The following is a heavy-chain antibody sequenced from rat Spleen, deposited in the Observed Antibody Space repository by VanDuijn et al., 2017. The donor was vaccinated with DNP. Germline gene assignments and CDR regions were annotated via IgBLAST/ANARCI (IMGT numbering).Heavy chain of an antibody. CDR3: ARPDYYDGSYPHY. J-gene: IGHJ2*01. CDR2: INYDGSRT. D-gene: IGHD1-12*02. Sequence: EVQLVESGGGSVQPGRSPKISCEASGFTFSDYAMAWVRQAPKKGLEWVATINYDGSRTYYRDSVRGRFTISRDNAKSTLYLQMNSLRSEDMATYYCARPDYYDGSYPHYWGQGVMVTVSS. CDR1: GFTFSDYA. V-gene: IGHV5-17*01.